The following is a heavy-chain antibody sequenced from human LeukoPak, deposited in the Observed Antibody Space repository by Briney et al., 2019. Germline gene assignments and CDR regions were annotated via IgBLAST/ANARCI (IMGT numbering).Heavy chain of an antibody. CDR2: ISSSSSYI. CDR1: GFTFSSYW. Sequence: GGSLRLSCAASGFTFSSYWMSWVRQAPGKGLEWVSSISSSSSYIYYADSVKGRFTISRDNAKNSLYLQMNSLRAEDTAVYYCARDSQIAVAGYYYYYGMDVWGQGTTVTVSS. V-gene: IGHV3-21*01. CDR3: ARDSQIAVAGYYYYYGMDV. J-gene: IGHJ6*02. D-gene: IGHD6-19*01.